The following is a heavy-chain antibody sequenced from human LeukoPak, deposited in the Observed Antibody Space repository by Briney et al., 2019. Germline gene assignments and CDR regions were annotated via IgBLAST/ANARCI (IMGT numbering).Heavy chain of an antibody. Sequence: GTSLRLSCAASGFTFTNYGMHWVRQAPGQGLEWVALLTYDGYYKYYSDSVKGRFTISSDTSKNTLYLQMNSLRAEDTAVYYCARDLSPVVRDSPMCYWGQGTPATVSS. J-gene: IGHJ4*02. CDR1: GFTFTNYG. V-gene: IGHV3-30*03. CDR3: ARDLSPVVRDSPMCY. CDR2: LTYDGYYK. D-gene: IGHD3-10*01.